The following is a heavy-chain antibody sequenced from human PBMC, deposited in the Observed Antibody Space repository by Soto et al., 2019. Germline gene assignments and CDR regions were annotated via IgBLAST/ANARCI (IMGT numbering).Heavy chain of an antibody. V-gene: IGHV3-7*01. CDR1: GFTFSSYW. CDR2: IKQDGSEK. CDR3: ASQNYDFWSGSPIFEY. Sequence: PRGSMRLSCAASGFTFSSYWMSWVRQAPGKGLEWVANIKQDGSEKYYVDSVKGRFTISRDNAKNSLYLQMNSLRAEDTAVYYCASQNYDFWSGSPIFEYWGQGTLVTVSS. D-gene: IGHD3-3*01. J-gene: IGHJ4*02.